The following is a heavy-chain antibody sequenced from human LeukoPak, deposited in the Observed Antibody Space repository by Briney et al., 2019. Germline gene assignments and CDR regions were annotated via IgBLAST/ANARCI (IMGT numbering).Heavy chain of an antibody. CDR3: ARDRRRRSYGYLGAFDI. J-gene: IGHJ3*02. V-gene: IGHV3-11*01. CDR2: ISSSGSTI. CDR1: GFTVSSNY. D-gene: IGHD5-18*01. Sequence: PGGSLRLSCAASGFTVSSNYMSWVRQAPGKGLEWVSYISSSGSTIYYADSVKGRFTISRDNAKNSLYLQMNSLRAEDTAVYYCARDRRRRSYGYLGAFDIWGQETMVTVSS.